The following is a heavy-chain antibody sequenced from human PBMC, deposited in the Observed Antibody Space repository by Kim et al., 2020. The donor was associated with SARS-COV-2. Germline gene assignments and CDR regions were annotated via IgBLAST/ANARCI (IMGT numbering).Heavy chain of an antibody. CDR1: GFTFSGYW. CDR3: ARNINSGGLFDI. J-gene: IGHJ3*02. D-gene: IGHD1-20*01. CDR2: ISPDGDTT. Sequence: GGPLRLSCAASGFTFSGYWMFWVRQSPGKGLEYVSTISPDGDTTNYADSVRGRFTISRDNAKNTMYLQMYSLRAEDTALYYCARNINSGGLFDIWGQGTMVTVSS. V-gene: IGHV3-74*01.